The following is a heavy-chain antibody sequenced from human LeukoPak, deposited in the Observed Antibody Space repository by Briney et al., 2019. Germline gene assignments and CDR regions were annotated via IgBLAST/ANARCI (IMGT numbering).Heavy chain of an antibody. CDR3: ARDRAPYDRIQQGWFDP. J-gene: IGHJ5*02. V-gene: IGHV3-11*01. CDR1: GFTFSNAW. CDR2: ISSSGSTI. D-gene: IGHD5-18*01. Sequence: GGSLRLSCAASGFTFSNAWMSWVRQAPGKGLEWVSYISSSGSTIYYADSVKGRFTISRDNAKNSLYLQMNSLRAEDTAVYYCARDRAPYDRIQQGWFDPWGQGTLVTVSS.